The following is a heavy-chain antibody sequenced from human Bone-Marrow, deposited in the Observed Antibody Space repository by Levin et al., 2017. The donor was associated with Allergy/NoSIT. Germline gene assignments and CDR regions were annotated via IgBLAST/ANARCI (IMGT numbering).Heavy chain of an antibody. Sequence: GGSLRLSCAASGFTFSNAWMNWVRQAPGKGLEWVGRVKSKTDGGTTDYAAPVKGRFTISRDDSKNTLYLQMNSLKTEDTAVYYCTTQTTTYDVLTGYYITKYYFDYWGQGTLVTVSS. CDR3: TTQTTTYDVLTGYYITKYYFDY. CDR2: VKSKTDGGTT. J-gene: IGHJ4*02. CDR1: GFTFSNAW. V-gene: IGHV3-15*05. D-gene: IGHD3-9*01.